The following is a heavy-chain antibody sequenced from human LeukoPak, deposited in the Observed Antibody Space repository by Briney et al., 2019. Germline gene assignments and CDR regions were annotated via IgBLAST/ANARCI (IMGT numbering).Heavy chain of an antibody. D-gene: IGHD1-1*01. CDR2: IYYSGIT. CDR1: GGSISSNSYY. V-gene: IGHV4-39*06. J-gene: IGHJ4*02. CDR3: ARVGMGTTGGRLFDF. Sequence: SETLSLTCTVSGGSISSNSYYWGWIRQPPGKGLEWIGSIYYSGITYYNPSLKSRVTISTDSSKNQFPLKLKSVTAADTAVYYCARVGMGTTGGRLFDFWGQGTLVTVSS.